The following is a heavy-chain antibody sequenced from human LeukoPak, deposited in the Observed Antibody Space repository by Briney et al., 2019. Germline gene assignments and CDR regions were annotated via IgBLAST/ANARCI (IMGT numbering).Heavy chain of an antibody. Sequence: ASVKVSCKASGYTFTGYYMHWVRQAPGQGLEWMGWINPNSGGTNYAQKFQGRVTMTRDTSISTAYMELSRLRSDDTAVYYCAREGVQRGYSYGTYYYYYMDVWGKGTTVTVS. V-gene: IGHV1-2*02. D-gene: IGHD5-18*01. J-gene: IGHJ6*03. CDR3: AREGVQRGYSYGTYYYYYMDV. CDR1: GYTFTGYY. CDR2: INPNSGGT.